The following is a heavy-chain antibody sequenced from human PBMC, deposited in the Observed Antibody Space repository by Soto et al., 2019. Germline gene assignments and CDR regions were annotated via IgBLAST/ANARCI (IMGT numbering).Heavy chain of an antibody. D-gene: IGHD2-21*02. J-gene: IGHJ3*02. CDR2: LYSGGST. CDR3: AKAYCGGVCYSLADAFDM. CDR1: GFTVSSNY. Sequence: EVQLVESGGGLIQPGGSLRLSCAASGFTVSSNYMVWVRQAPGRGLEWVSVLYSGGSTSYADSVKGRFTVSRDNSKNTLYLQLNSLRAEDTAVYYCAKAYCGGVCYSLADAFDMWGQGTMVSVSS. V-gene: IGHV3-53*01.